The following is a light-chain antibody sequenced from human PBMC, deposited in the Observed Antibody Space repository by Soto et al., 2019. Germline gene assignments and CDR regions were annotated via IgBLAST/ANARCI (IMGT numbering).Light chain of an antibody. Sequence: IVLTQSPYTLSLSPGEGASLSCRASQSVHTFLAWYQQKPGQAPRLLIYGASTRATGVPARFSGSGSGTDLTLTISSLEPEDFAVYYCHQRSNWPPDTFGQGTRLEIK. J-gene: IGKJ5*01. CDR1: QSVHTF. CDR2: GAS. CDR3: HQRSNWPPDT. V-gene: IGKV3-11*01.